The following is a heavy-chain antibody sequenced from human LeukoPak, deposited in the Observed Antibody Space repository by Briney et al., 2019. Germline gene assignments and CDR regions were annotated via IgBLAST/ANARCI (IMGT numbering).Heavy chain of an antibody. D-gene: IGHD2-15*01. Sequence: SETLSLTCTVSGGSISSSSYYWGWIRQPPGEGLEWIGSIYYSGITYYHPSPKSRVTISVDTSKNQFSLKLSSVTAADTAVYYCARLRANCSGGSCYPYYFDYWGQGTLVTVSS. V-gene: IGHV4-39*01. CDR2: IYYSGIT. CDR1: GGSISSSSYY. J-gene: IGHJ4*02. CDR3: ARLRANCSGGSCYPYYFDY.